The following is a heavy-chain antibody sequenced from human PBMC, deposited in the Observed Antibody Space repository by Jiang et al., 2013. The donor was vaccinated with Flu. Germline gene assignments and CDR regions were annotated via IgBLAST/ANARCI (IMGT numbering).Heavy chain of an antibody. CDR3: AKDKELVPEV. Sequence: GVVQPGRSLRLSCAASGFTFSSYGMHWVRQAPGKGLEWVAVISYDGSNKYYADSVKGRFTISRDNSKNTLYLQMNSLRAEDTAVYYCAKDKELVPEVWGQGTLVTVSS. CDR2: ISYDGSNK. CDR1: GFTFSSYG. D-gene: IGHD6-6*01. J-gene: IGHJ4*02. V-gene: IGHV3-30*18.